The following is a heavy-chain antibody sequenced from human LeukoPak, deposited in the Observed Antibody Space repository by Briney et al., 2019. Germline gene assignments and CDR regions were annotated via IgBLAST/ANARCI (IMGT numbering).Heavy chain of an antibody. CDR2: ISSDGSST. CDR1: GFTFSNYW. J-gene: IGHJ4*02. V-gene: IGHV3-74*01. D-gene: IGHD3-10*01. Sequence: PGGSLRLSCAASGFTFSNYWMHWVRQAPGKGLVWVSRISSDGSSTTYADSVKGRFTISRDNAKNTPYLQMNSLRAEDTAVYYCARGVTMVRGVIDYWGQGTLVTVSS. CDR3: ARGVTMVRGVIDY.